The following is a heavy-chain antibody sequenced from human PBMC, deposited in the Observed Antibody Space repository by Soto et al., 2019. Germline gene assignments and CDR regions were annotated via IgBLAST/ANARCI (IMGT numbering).Heavy chain of an antibody. V-gene: IGHV3-73*01. Sequence: PGGSLRLSCAASGFTFSDSAMHWVRQASGKGLEWVGHIRSKANSYATEYAASVKGRFTISRDDSKNTAYLQMNSLKTEDTAVYYCTRNPPFSDYDFWDYWGQGALVTVSS. CDR3: TRNPPFSDYDFWDY. CDR2: IRSKANSYAT. J-gene: IGHJ4*02. CDR1: GFTFSDSA. D-gene: IGHD3-3*01.